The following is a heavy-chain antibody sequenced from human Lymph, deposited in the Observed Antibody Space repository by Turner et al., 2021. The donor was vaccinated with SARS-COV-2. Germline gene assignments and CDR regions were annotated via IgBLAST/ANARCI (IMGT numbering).Heavy chain of an antibody. V-gene: IGHV3-30-3*01. D-gene: IGHD2-15*01. J-gene: IGHJ4*02. CDR2: ISYGGSDN. CDR1: AFTFSSYA. CDR3: ARDRDGRGWVDY. Sequence: QVQPGASGRGVVQPGRSLRLPCAADAFTFSSYAMHWVRQAPGKGLEWVAFISYGGSDNYYADSVNGVFIFSRDNTKHTLQMQMNSLGADDTAVYYGARDRDGRGWVDYWGQGTMVTVSS.